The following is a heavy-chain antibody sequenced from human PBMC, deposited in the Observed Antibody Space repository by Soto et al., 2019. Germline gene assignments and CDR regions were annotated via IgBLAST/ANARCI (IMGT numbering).Heavy chain of an antibody. D-gene: IGHD3-10*01. CDR1: GGTFSSYA. CDR2: IIPIFGTA. V-gene: IGHV1-69*13. CDR3: ARDPDYYGSGSYYMGPRYYGMDV. J-gene: IGHJ6*02. Sequence: SVKVSCKASGGTFSSYAISWVRQAPGQGLEWMGGIIPIFGTANYAQKFQGRVTITADESTSTAYMELSSLRSEDTAVYYCARDPDYYGSGSYYMGPRYYGMDVWGQGTTVTVSS.